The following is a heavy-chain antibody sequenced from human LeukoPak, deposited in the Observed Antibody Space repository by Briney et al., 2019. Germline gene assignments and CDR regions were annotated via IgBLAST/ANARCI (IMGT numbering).Heavy chain of an antibody. CDR3: AKDRRATMVRGARNWFDP. D-gene: IGHD3-10*01. J-gene: IGHJ5*02. Sequence: GGSLRLSCAASRFTFSSYGMHWVRQAPGKGLEWVAVISYDGSNKYYADSVKGRFTISRDNSKNTLYLQMNSLRAEDTAVYNCAKDRRATMVRGARNWFDPWGQGTLVTVSS. CDR2: ISYDGSNK. CDR1: RFTFSSYG. V-gene: IGHV3-30*18.